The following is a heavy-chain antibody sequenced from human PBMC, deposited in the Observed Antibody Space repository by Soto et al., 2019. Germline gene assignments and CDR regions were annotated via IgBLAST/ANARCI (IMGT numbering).Heavy chain of an antibody. D-gene: IGHD5-12*01. J-gene: IGHJ4*02. CDR3: ARDGPRRDGYNI. CDR1: GGTFSSYA. V-gene: IGHV1-69*06. CDR2: IIPIFGTA. Sequence: SVKVSCKASGGTFSSYAISWVRQAPGQGLEWMGGIIPIFGTANYAQKFQGRVTITADKSMSTAYMELSSLRSEDTAVYYCARDGPRRDGYNIWGQGTLVTVSS.